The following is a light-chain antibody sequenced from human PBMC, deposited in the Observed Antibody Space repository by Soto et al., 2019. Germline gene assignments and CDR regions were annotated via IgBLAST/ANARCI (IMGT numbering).Light chain of an antibody. J-gene: IGKJ2*02. Sequence: DIQMTQSPSSLSASVGDRVTITCRASQGIRNDVGWYQQQAGKAPKRLMYAASNLQRGVPSRFSGRGSGTEFTLTISSRQPEDFATYYCLQHNSYPRTFGQGTRLEIK. V-gene: IGKV1-17*01. CDR1: QGIRND. CDR3: LQHNSYPRT. CDR2: AAS.